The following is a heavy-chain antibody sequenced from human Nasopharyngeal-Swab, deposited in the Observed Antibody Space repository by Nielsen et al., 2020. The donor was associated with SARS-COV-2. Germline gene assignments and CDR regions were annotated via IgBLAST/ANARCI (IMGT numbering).Heavy chain of an antibody. CDR3: ARESRSSWYGDYYYGMDV. V-gene: IGHV3-53*01. J-gene: IGHJ6*02. D-gene: IGHD6-13*01. Sequence: VRQMPGKGLEWVSVIYSGGSTYYADSVKGRFTISRDNSKNTLYLQMNSLRAEDTAVYYCARESRSSWYGDYYYGMDVWGQGTTVTVSS. CDR2: IYSGGST.